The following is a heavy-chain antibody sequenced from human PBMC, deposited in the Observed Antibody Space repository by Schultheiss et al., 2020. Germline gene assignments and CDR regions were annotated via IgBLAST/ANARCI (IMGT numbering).Heavy chain of an antibody. V-gene: IGHV4-61*05. Sequence: SETLSLTCTVSGGSISSSSYYWGWIRQPPGKGLEWIGYIYYSGSTNYNPSLKSRVTISVDTSKNQFSLKLSSVTAADTAVYYCARDIVVVPAAISAYYYYYMDVWGKGTTVTVSS. D-gene: IGHD2-2*02. CDR1: GGSISSSSYY. CDR3: ARDIVVVPAAISAYYYYYMDV. CDR2: IYYSGST. J-gene: IGHJ6*03.